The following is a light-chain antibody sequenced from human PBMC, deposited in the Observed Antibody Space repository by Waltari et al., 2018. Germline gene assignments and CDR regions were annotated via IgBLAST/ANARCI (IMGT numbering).Light chain of an antibody. J-gene: IGLJ3*02. CDR1: SGSIATNY. Sequence: FMLTQPHSVSESPGKTVTISCTGSSGSIATNYLQWFQQRPGSAPTIVIYEDNLRPSGVPDRFSGSIDSSSNSASLTISGLKTEDEADYYCQSYDGNNVVFGGGTKLTVL. CDR2: EDN. CDR3: QSYDGNNVV. V-gene: IGLV6-57*02.